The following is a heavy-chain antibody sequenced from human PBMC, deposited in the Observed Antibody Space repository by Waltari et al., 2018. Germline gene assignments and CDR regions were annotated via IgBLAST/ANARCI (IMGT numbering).Heavy chain of an antibody. CDR1: GFTFSSNG. V-gene: IGHV3-30*18. CDR2: IWYDGSNK. Sequence: QVQLVESGGGVVQPGRSLRLSCAAYGFTFSSNGLHWVRQAPGKGLEWVAVIWYDGSNKYYADSVKGRFTISRDNSKNTLYLQMNSLRAEDTAMYYCAKERGRGDAFDIWGQGTMVTVSS. D-gene: IGHD3-10*01. J-gene: IGHJ3*02. CDR3: AKERGRGDAFDI.